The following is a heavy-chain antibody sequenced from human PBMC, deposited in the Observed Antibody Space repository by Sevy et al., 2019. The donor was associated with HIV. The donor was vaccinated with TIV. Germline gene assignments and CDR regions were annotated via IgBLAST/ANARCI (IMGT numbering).Heavy chain of an antibody. D-gene: IGHD1-26*01. J-gene: IGHJ4*02. CDR2: IYSNGHI. V-gene: IGHV4-59*08. CDR1: GGSITSLY. Sequence: SETLSLTCTVSGGSITSLYWNWIRQPPGKGLEWIANIYSNGHINYNPSLKSRVTLSLDTSKNQLSLRLSSVTAADTARYYCAGENAWGRGYSWGQGTLVTVSS. CDR3: AGENAWGRGYS.